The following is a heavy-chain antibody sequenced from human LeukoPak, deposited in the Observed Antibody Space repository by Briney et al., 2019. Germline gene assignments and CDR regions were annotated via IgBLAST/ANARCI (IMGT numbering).Heavy chain of an antibody. CDR1: GFTFSTYW. CDR2: IKQDGSEK. CDR3: AREVGICSGGSCYFRFDF. Sequence: GGSLRLSCAASGFTFSTYWVNWVRQAPGKGLEWVANIKQDGSEKYYVDSVKGRFTISRDNAKNSLYLQMDSLRAEDTAVYYCAREVGICSGGSCYFRFDFWGQGTLVTVSS. V-gene: IGHV3-7*01. J-gene: IGHJ4*02. D-gene: IGHD2-15*01.